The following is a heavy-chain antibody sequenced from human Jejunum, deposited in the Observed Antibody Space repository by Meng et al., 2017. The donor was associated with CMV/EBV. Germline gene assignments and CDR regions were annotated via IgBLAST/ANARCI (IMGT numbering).Heavy chain of an antibody. CDR2: IRYDGSNK. J-gene: IGHJ6*02. V-gene: IGHV3-30*02. CDR1: SYG. D-gene: IGHD3-9*01. CDR3: ANIDYDILTQYYYYGMDV. Sequence: SYGMHWVRQAPCNGLEWVAYIRYDGSNKNYADSVKGRFTISRDNAKNTLYLQMNSLRAEDTAVYYCANIDYDILTQYYYYGMDVWGQGTTVTVSS.